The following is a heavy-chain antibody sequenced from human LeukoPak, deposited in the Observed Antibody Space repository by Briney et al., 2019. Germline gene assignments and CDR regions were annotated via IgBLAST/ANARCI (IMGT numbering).Heavy chain of an antibody. CDR2: ISDYNRNT. CDR1: GYTFTNYG. J-gene: IGHJ4*02. D-gene: IGHD5-24*01. V-gene: IGHV1-18*01. Sequence: ASVKVSCKVSGYTFTNYGINWARLAPGQGLEWMGWISDYNRNTYYAQKLQGRVTMTTDTFTSTAYMELRGLRSDDTAVYYCARGGREYKYGRELDHWGQGTLVTVSS. CDR3: ARGGREYKYGRELDH.